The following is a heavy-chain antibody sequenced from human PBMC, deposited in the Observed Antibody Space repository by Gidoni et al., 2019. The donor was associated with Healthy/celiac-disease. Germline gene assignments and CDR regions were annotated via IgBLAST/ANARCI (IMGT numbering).Heavy chain of an antibody. CDR2: IKSKTYGGTT. CDR3: TTGPPLASGRDY. V-gene: IGHV3-15*01. D-gene: IGHD6-25*01. Sequence: EVQLVESGGGLVKLGGSIRLSWAASGLTCSNAWMSWVRQAPGKGLEWVGRIKSKTYGGTTDYAAPVKGRFTISIDDSKNTLYLQMISLKPEDTAVYYCTTGPPLASGRDYWGQGTLVTVSS. J-gene: IGHJ4*02. CDR1: GLTCSNAW.